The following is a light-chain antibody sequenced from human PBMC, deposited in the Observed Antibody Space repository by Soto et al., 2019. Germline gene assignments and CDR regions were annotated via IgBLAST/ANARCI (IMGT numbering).Light chain of an antibody. CDR2: EAS. CDR3: QRANDFVT. CDR1: PGVATW. Sequence: DVQMTQSPSSMSASVGDTVTLTCRASPGVATWLAWYQQKPGKAPKLLHYEASKLQSGVPSRFVGAGSGRHFTLTIKSLHPEDAATYFCQRANDFVTFGGGTTVTIK. V-gene: IGKV1D-12*01. J-gene: IGKJ4*01.